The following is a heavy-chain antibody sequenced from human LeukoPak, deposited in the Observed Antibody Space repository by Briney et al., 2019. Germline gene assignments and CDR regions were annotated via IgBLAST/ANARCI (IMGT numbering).Heavy chain of an antibody. D-gene: IGHD5-18*01. V-gene: IGHV3-23*01. Sequence: GGSLRLSCAASGFTFSSYAMTWVRQAPGKGLEWVSGISTSGSTYYADSVKGRFTISRDNSKNTLYLQMNSLRAEDTAVYYCAKDISQGYTYGFIEQDFWGQGTPVTVSS. J-gene: IGHJ4*02. CDR3: AKDISQGYTYGFIEQDF. CDR2: ISTSGST. CDR1: GFTFSSYA.